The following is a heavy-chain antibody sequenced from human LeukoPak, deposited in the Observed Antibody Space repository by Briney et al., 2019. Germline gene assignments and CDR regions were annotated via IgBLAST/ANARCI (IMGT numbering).Heavy chain of an antibody. Sequence: GGSLRLSCAASGFTVSSNYMSWVRQAPGKGLEWVSVIYSGGSTYYADSVKGRFTNSRDNSKNTLYLQMNSLRAEDTAVYYCAREVTVASDDYYYYYGMDVWGKGTTVTVSS. D-gene: IGHD2-15*01. CDR3: AREVTVASDDYYYYYGMDV. V-gene: IGHV3-66*01. CDR2: IYSGGST. J-gene: IGHJ6*04. CDR1: GFTVSSNY.